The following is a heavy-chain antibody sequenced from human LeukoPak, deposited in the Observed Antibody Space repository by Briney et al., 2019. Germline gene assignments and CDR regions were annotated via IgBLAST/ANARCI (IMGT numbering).Heavy chain of an antibody. Sequence: SETLSLTCTVSGGSISSSSYYWGWIRQPPGKGLEWIGSIYYSGSTYYNSSLKSRVTVSVDTSKNQFSPKLSSVTAADTAVYYCARVLVDTHCYYYYMDVWGKGTTVTVSS. J-gene: IGHJ6*03. CDR1: GGSISSSSYY. D-gene: IGHD5-18*01. CDR2: IYYSGST. V-gene: IGHV4-39*07. CDR3: ARVLVDTHCYYYYMDV.